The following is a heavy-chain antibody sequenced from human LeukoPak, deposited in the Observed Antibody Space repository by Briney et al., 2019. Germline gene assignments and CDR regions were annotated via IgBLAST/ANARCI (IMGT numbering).Heavy chain of an antibody. Sequence: SETLSLTCRVSGGSINRSNWWSWVRQPPGKGLEWIGEIHHTGSTNYNPSLKSRVTLPVDKSNHQFSLKLSSVTAADTAVYCCAREASSGYIDYWGQGTLVTVSS. CDR3: AREASSGYIDY. D-gene: IGHD3-22*01. CDR1: GGSINRSNW. CDR2: IHHTGST. V-gene: IGHV4-4*01. J-gene: IGHJ4*02.